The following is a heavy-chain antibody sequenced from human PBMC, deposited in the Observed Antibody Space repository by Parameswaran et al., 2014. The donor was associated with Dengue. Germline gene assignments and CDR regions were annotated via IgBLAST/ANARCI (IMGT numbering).Heavy chain of an antibody. CDR2: INHSGST. D-gene: IGHD2-2*01. Sequence: PGKGLEWIGEINHSGSTNYNPSLKSRVTISVDTSKNQFSLKLSSATAADTAVYYCAIYCSSTSCYRQFYTHWGQGTLVTVSS. V-gene: IGHV4-34*01. CDR3: AIYCSSTSCYRQFYTH. J-gene: IGHJ4*02.